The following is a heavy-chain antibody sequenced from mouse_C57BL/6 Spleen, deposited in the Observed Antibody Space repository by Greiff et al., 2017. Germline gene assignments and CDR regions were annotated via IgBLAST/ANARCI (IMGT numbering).Heavy chain of an antibody. CDR1: GYAFSSSW. D-gene: IGHD2-2*01. Sequence: VKLMESGPELVKPGASVKISCKASGYAFSSSWMNWVKQRPGKGLEWIGRIYPGDGDTNYNGKFKGKAKLTADKSSSTAYLQLSSLTAEDSAVYFCARYGYDRVYYFDYWGQGTTLTVSS. V-gene: IGHV1-82*01. CDR2: IYPGDGDT. J-gene: IGHJ2*01. CDR3: ARYGYDRVYYFDY.